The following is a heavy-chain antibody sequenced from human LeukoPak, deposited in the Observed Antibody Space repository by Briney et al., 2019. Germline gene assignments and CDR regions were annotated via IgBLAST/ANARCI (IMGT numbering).Heavy chain of an antibody. CDR2: INQDGSEI. CDR1: GFTFSNYW. J-gene: IGHJ4*02. Sequence: GGSLRLSCAASGFTFSNYWMSWVRQAPGKGLEWLANINQDGSEIYYVDSVKGRFTISRDNGKNSLYLQINSLRAEDTAVYYCAKGARITMIVVVNYDYWGQGTLVTVSS. V-gene: IGHV3-7*03. CDR3: AKGARITMIVVVNYDY. D-gene: IGHD3-22*01.